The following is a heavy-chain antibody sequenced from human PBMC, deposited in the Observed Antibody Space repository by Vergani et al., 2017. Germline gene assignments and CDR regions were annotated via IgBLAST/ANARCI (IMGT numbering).Heavy chain of an antibody. V-gene: IGHV3-21*01. CDR3: ASLLTVDDLLWFGEEGAY. Sequence: EVQLVESGGGLVKPGGSLRLSCAASGFTFSSYSMNWVRQAPGKGLEWVSSISSSSTYIYYADSVKGRFTISRDNAKNSLYLQMNSLRAEDTALYYCASLLTVDDLLWFGEEGAYWGQGTLVTVSS. J-gene: IGHJ4*02. D-gene: IGHD3-10*01. CDR1: GFTFSSYS. CDR2: ISSSSTYI.